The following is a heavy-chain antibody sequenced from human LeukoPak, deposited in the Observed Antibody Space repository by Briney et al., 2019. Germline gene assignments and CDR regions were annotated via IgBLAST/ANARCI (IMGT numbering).Heavy chain of an antibody. V-gene: IGHV3-30*04. CDR3: ARGRDGYNRHSDY. CDR2: KSHDGSNA. CDR1: GFTVSSYV. Sequence: GGALILSCAASGFTVSSYVMRWVRQAPGKGLEWVASKSHDGSNAYFADSVRGRFSISSDNSKNTLYVQMNSLRVEDTAVYYCARGRDGYNRHSDYWGQGTLVTVSS. D-gene: IGHD5-24*01. J-gene: IGHJ4*02.